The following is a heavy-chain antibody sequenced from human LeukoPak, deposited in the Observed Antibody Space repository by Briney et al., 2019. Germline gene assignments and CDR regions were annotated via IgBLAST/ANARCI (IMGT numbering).Heavy chain of an antibody. CDR2: ISSSSSYI. Sequence: GGSLRLSCAASGFTFSSYSMNWVRQAPGKELEWVSSISSSSSYIYYADSVKGRFTISRDNAKNSLYLQMNSLRAEDTAVYYCARDPLYHMTAFDYWGQGTLVTVSS. CDR3: ARDPLYHMTAFDY. CDR1: GFTFSSYS. J-gene: IGHJ4*02. V-gene: IGHV3-21*01. D-gene: IGHD2-21*02.